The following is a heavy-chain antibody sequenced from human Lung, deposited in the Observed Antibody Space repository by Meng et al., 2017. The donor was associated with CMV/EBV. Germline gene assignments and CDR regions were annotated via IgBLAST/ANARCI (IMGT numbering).Heavy chain of an antibody. Sequence: GESLKISCAASGFTLSRYAMHWVRQAPGKGLEWVAVISYDGSNKYYGDSVKGRFTISRDNSKNTLYLQMNSLRVEDTAVFYCARDRGVVITNSMAFAIWGQGKXVTVAS. J-gene: IGHJ3*02. D-gene: IGHD3-22*01. CDR2: ISYDGSNK. V-gene: IGHV3-30*04. CDR1: GFTLSRYA. CDR3: ARDRGVVITNSMAFAI.